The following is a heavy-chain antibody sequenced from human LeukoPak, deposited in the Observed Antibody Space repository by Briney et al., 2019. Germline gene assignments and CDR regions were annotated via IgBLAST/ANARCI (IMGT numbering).Heavy chain of an antibody. Sequence: PGGSLRLSCAASGFTFSTYGMHWVRQAPGKGLEWVAVIWYDGSNKYYADSVKGRFTISRDNSKNTLYLLINSLRAEDTAVYYCARSHSYAFDSWGQGTLVTVSS. D-gene: IGHD2-21*01. CDR3: ARSHSYAFDS. CDR1: GFTFSTYG. CDR2: IWYDGSNK. V-gene: IGHV3-33*01. J-gene: IGHJ4*02.